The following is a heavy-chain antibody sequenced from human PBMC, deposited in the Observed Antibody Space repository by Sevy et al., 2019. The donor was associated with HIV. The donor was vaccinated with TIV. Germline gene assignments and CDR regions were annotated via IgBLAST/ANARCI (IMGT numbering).Heavy chain of an antibody. CDR2: IKRDGSER. CDR3: ASPGDVGGY. D-gene: IGHD7-27*01. CDR1: GFSFSNYW. V-gene: IGHV3-7*01. J-gene: IGHJ4*02. Sequence: GGSLRLSCAASGFSFSNYWMSWVRQAPGKGLEWVANIKRDGSERYYVASVKGRFTISRDNAKTSLYLQMHSLRAEDTAVYYCASPGDVGGYWGQGTLVTVSS.